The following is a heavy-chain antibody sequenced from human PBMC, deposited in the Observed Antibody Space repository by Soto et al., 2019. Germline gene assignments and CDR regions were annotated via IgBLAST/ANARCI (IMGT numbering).Heavy chain of an antibody. Sequence: PGGSLRLSCAASGFTFSSYELNWVRQAPGKGLEWVSYISSSGSTIYYADSVKGRFTISRDNAKNSLYLQMNSLRAEDTAVYYCARAGFYYGMDVWGQGTTVTVSS. CDR3: ARAGFYYGMDV. V-gene: IGHV3-48*03. CDR1: GFTFSSYE. CDR2: ISSSGSTI. J-gene: IGHJ6*02.